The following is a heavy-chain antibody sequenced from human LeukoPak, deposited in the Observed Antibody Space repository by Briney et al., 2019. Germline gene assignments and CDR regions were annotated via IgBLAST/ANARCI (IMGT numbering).Heavy chain of an antibody. CDR2: ISYDGSNK. J-gene: IGHJ6*02. V-gene: IGHV3-30*18. CDR3: ANIHGDYGRLGYYYTMDV. CDR1: GFTFSSFG. Sequence: GRSLRLSCAASGFTFSSFGMHWVRQAPGKGLEWVAVISYDGSNKYYADSVKGRFTISRDNSKNTLSLQMNSLRAEDTAVYYCANIHGDYGRLGYYYTMDVWGQGTTVTVSS. D-gene: IGHD4-17*01.